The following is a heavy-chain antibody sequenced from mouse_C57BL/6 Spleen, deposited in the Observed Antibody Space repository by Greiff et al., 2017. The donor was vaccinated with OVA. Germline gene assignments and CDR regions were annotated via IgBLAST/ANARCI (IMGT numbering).Heavy chain of an antibody. Sequence: EVQRVASGGGLVKPGGSLKLSCAASGFTFSSYAMSWVRQTPEKRLAWVATISDGGSYTYSPDNVKCRFTISRDNAKNNLYLQMSHLKYEDTAMYDCARALLAYWGQGTLVTVSA. J-gene: IGHJ3*01. D-gene: IGHD6-2*01. CDR3: ARALLAY. V-gene: IGHV5-4*01. CDR2: ISDGGSYT. CDR1: GFTFSSYA.